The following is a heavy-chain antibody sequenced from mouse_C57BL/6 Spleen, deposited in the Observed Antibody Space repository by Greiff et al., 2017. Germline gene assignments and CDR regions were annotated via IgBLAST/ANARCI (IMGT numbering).Heavy chain of an antibody. CDR1: GFTFSSYG. CDR3: ARQGDYYGSSSLWYFDV. V-gene: IGHV5-6*01. Sequence: EVQRVESGGDLVKPGGSLKLSCAASGFTFSSYGMSWVRQTPDKRLEWVATISSGGSYTYYPDSVKGRFTISRDNAKNTLYLQMSSLKSEDTAMYYCARQGDYYGSSSLWYFDVWGTGTTVTVSS. CDR2: ISSGGSYT. D-gene: IGHD1-1*01. J-gene: IGHJ1*03.